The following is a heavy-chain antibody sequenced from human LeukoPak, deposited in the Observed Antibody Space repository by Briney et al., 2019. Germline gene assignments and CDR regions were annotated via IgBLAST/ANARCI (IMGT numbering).Heavy chain of an antibody. CDR1: GGSISSSSYY. D-gene: IGHD3-22*01. J-gene: IGHJ4*02. CDR3: ARHSGGYSPYFDY. Sequence: SETLSLTCTVSGGSISSSSYYWGWIRQPPGKGLEWIGSIYYSGSTNYNPSLKSRVTISVDTSKNQFSLKLSSVTAADTAVYYCARHSGGYSPYFDYWGQGTLVTVSS. V-gene: IGHV4-39*01. CDR2: IYYSGST.